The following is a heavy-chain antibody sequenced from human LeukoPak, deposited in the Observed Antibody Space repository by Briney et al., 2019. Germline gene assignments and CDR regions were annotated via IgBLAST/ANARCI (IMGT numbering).Heavy chain of an antibody. V-gene: IGHV3-23*01. CDR1: GSTFDDYA. D-gene: IGHD4-17*01. CDR3: AKDPNGDYVGAFDS. CDR2: ISGSGGST. Sequence: GGSLRLSCAASGSTFDDYAMHWVRQAPGKGLEWVSAISGSGGSTYYADSVKGRFTISRDNSRELLYLQMNGLRVEDTAVYYCAKDPNGDYVGAFDSWGQGTMVTVSS. J-gene: IGHJ3*02.